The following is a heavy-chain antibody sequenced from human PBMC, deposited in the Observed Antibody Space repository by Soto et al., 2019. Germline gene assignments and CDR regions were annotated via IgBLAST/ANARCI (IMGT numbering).Heavy chain of an antibody. J-gene: IGHJ4*02. CDR1: GYSFTTSG. CDR3: AMVSVSGGQSALFFGE. Sequence: QVQLVQSGAEVRKPGASVKVSCKASGYSFTTSGISWVRQAPGQGLEWMGWISAYNVNTNYAQKLQGRVTMTTDTSTGTAYMELRSLRSEDTAGCFCAMVSVSGGQSALFFGERGQGTLVTVSS. D-gene: IGHD3-10*01. CDR2: ISAYNVNT. V-gene: IGHV1-18*01.